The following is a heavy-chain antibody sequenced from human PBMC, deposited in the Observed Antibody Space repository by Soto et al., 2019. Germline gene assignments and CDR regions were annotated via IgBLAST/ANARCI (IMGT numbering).Heavy chain of an antibody. J-gene: IGHJ4*02. V-gene: IGHV1-18*01. D-gene: IGHD3-9*01. CDR1: GYTFTSYG. CDR3: ARGHILTGYFKTSHFFDY. CDR2: ISAYNGNA. Sequence: ASVKVSCKASGYTFTSYGISWVRQAPGQGLEWMGWISAYNGNANYAQKLQGRVTMTTDTSTSTAYMELRSLRSDDTAVYYCARGHILTGYFKTSHFFDYWGQGTLVTVSS.